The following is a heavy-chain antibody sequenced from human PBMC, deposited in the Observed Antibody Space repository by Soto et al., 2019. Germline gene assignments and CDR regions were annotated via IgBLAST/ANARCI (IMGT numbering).Heavy chain of an antibody. V-gene: IGHV3-23*01. CDR3: VKVIVLGASTLEY. J-gene: IGHJ4*02. D-gene: IGHD6-6*01. CDR2: ISGSTGTT. CDR1: GFMFNHYA. Sequence: EQVLESGGGLVQPGGSLRLSCEASGFMFNHYAMAWVRQTPGKGLEWVSVISGSTGTTYYADSVKGRFTISRDNSKNTVYLQMNSLRVEDSALYSCVKVIVLGASTLEYWGPGTRVTVSS.